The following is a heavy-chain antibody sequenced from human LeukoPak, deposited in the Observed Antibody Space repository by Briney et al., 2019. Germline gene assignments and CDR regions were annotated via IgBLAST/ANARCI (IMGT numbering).Heavy chain of an antibody. J-gene: IGHJ6*02. V-gene: IGHV1-69*04. CDR3: ARRWGVHSYGYVPYGMDV. D-gene: IGHD5-18*01. Sequence: ASVKVSCKASGGTFSSYAISWVRQAPGQGLEWIGRIIPILGIANYAQKFQGGVTITADKSTSTAYMELSSLRSEDTAVYYCARRWGVHSYGYVPYGMDVWGQGTTVTVSS. CDR1: GGTFSSYA. CDR2: IIPILGIA.